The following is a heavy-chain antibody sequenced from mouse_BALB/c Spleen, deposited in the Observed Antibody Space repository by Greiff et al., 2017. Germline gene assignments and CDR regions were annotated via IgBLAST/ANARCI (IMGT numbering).Heavy chain of an antibody. CDR1: GYTFTSYW. D-gene: IGHD1-1*01. V-gene: IGHV1S81*02. Sequence: QVQLQQPGADLVKPGASVKLSCKASGYTFTSYWMHWVKQRPGQGLEWIGEINPSNGRTNYNEKFKSKATLTVDKSSSTAYMQLSSLTSEDSAVYYCARAYYYGTDYWGQGTTLTVSS. J-gene: IGHJ2*01. CDR2: INPSNGRT. CDR3: ARAYYYGTDY.